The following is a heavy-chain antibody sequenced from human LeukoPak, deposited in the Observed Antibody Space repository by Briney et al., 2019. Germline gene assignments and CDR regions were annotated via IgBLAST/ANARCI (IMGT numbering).Heavy chain of an antibody. J-gene: IGHJ3*02. CDR2: ISKDGGFK. V-gene: IGHV3-30*03. CDR3: TREEYSSFWSTAGPFDI. Sequence: GGSLRLSCAASGFTFSSYNLHWVRQAPGKGLEWVAVISKDGGFKYYADSVKGRFTISRDNSKNTFYLQMNSLIIEDTAVYYCTREEYSSFWSTAGPFDIWGQGTMVTVSS. D-gene: IGHD6-19*01. CDR1: GFTFSSYN.